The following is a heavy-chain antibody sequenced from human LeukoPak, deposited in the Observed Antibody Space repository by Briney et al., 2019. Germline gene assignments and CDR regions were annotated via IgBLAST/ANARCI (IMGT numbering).Heavy chain of an antibody. Sequence: SETLSLTCTVSGGSVSSGSYYWSWIRQPPGKGLEWIGYIYYSGSTNYNPSLKSRVTISVDTSKNQFSLKLSSVTAADTAVYYCVRSLVVPAAIFHNWFDPWGQGTLVTVSS. J-gene: IGHJ5*02. CDR2: IYYSGST. V-gene: IGHV4-61*01. CDR3: VRSLVVPAAIFHNWFDP. D-gene: IGHD2-2*01. CDR1: GGSVSSGSYY.